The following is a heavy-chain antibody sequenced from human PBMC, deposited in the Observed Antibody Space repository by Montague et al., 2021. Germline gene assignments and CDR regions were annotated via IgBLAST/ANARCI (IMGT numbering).Heavy chain of an antibody. CDR2: IYSSGST. D-gene: IGHD4-23*01. V-gene: IGHV4-31*03. CDR1: GGAISSEGCY. CDR3: ASGNDYSGNCFDY. J-gene: IGHJ4*02. Sequence: TLSLTCNVSGGAISSEGCYWSWIRQHPGKGLEWIGYIYSSGSTYYSPSLVSRITISVDTSQNQFSLRLTSVTAADTAVYFCASGNDYSGNCFDYWGQGTLVTVSS.